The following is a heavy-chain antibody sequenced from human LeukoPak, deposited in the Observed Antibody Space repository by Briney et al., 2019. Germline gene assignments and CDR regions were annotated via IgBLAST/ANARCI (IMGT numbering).Heavy chain of an antibody. CDR2: INHSGST. CDR3: ARQGRSRRIYSSSWYGNWFDP. CDR1: GGSFSGYY. J-gene: IGHJ5*02. D-gene: IGHD6-13*01. V-gene: IGHV4-34*01. Sequence: KPSETLSLTCAVYGGSFSGYYWSWIRQPPGKGLEWIGEINHSGSTNYNPSLKSRVTISVDTSKNQFSLKLSSVTAADTAVYYCARQGRSRRIYSSSWYGNWFDPWGQGTLVTVSS.